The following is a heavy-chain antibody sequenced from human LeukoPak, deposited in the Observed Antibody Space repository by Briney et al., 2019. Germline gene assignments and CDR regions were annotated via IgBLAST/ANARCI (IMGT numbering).Heavy chain of an antibody. Sequence: GGSLRLSCAASGFTFSSYAINWVRQAPGKGLEWVSSISSSGSYIYYADSVRGRFTISRDNAKNSLYLQMNSLRAEDTAVYYCARDLFTAAAGNNWFDPWGQGTLVTVSS. CDR1: GFTFSSYA. CDR2: ISSSGSYI. J-gene: IGHJ5*02. D-gene: IGHD6-13*01. V-gene: IGHV3-21*01. CDR3: ARDLFTAAAGNNWFDP.